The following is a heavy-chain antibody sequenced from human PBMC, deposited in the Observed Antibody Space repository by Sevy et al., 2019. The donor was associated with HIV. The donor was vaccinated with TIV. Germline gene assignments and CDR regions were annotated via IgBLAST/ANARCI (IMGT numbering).Heavy chain of an antibody. CDR1: GFTFRNAW. V-gene: IGHV3-15*04. CDR3: STDIVVQSGYSYDFSRINPDFSHNSGADV. J-gene: IGHJ6*02. CDR2: IVNDPDGGTT. Sequence: GGSLRLSCVASGFTFRNAWMTWVRQVPGKGLEWVGRIVNDPDGGTTDYAAPVKGRFIISRDDSKNTPYLQMNSLKTEDTAVYYCSTDIVVQSGYSYDFSRINPDFSHNSGADVWGQGTTVTVSS. D-gene: IGHD5-18*01.